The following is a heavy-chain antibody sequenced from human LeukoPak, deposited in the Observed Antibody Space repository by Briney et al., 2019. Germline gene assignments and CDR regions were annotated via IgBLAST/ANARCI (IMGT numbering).Heavy chain of an antibody. J-gene: IGHJ4*02. V-gene: IGHV1-69*05. CDR2: IIPIFGTA. CDR3: ARGARRDGYNWKIFDY. CDR1: GGTFSSYA. Sequence: SVKVSCKASGGTFSSYAISWVRQAPGQGLEWMGRIIPIFGTANYAQKFQGRVTITTDESTSTAYMELSSLRSEDTAVYYCARGARRDGYNWKIFDYWGQGTLVTVSS. D-gene: IGHD5-24*01.